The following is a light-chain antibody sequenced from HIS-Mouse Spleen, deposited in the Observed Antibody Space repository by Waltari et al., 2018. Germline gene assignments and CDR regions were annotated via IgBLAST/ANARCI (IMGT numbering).Light chain of an antibody. J-gene: IGKJ3*01. CDR1: QSVSSSY. V-gene: IGKV3-20*01. Sequence: EIVLTQSPGTLSLSPGERAPLSCRASQSVSSSYLAWYQQKPGQAPRLLIYGASSRATGIPDRFSGSGSGTDFTLTISRLEPEDFAVYYCQQYGSSFTFGPGTKVDIK. CDR3: QQYGSSFT. CDR2: GAS.